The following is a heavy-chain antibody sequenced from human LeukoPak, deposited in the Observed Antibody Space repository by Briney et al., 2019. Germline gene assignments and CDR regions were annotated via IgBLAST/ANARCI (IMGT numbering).Heavy chain of an antibody. CDR1: GYTFTGYD. Sequence: ASVKVSCKASGYTFTGYDINWVRQATGQGLEWMGWMNPNSGNTGYAQKFQGRVTMTRNTSISTAYMELSSLRSEDTAVYYCCVIHYGRRSNFDYWGQGTLVTVSS. D-gene: IGHD3-10*01. CDR3: CVIHYGRRSNFDY. V-gene: IGHV1-8*01. J-gene: IGHJ4*02. CDR2: MNPNSGNT.